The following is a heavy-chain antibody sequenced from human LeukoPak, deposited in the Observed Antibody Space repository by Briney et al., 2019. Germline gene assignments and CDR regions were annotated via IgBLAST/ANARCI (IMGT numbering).Heavy chain of an antibody. V-gene: IGHV3-30*02. J-gene: IGHJ4*02. CDR2: IWFDGNNK. Sequence: GGSLRLSCAASGFSFRSYGMQWVRQAPGKGLEWVALIWFDGNNKKYADSVKGRFTISRDNSKNTLYLQMNSLRAEDTAVYYCARAYYYDSSGYYRRYYFDYWGQGTLVTVSS. CDR1: GFSFRSYG. CDR3: ARAYYYDSSGYYRRYYFDY. D-gene: IGHD3-22*01.